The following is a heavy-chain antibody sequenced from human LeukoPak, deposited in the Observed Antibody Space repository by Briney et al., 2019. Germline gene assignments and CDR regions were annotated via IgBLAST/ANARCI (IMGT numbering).Heavy chain of an antibody. D-gene: IGHD1-26*01. CDR2: ISAYNGNT. V-gene: IGHV1-18*01. CDR1: GYTFTSYG. J-gene: IGHJ6*02. Sequence: GASVKVSCKASGYTFTSYGINWVRQAPGQGLEWMGWISAYNGNTNYAQKLQGRVTMTTDTSTSTAYMELRSLRSDDTAVYYCARDSYSGSYYDINYYGMDVWGQGTTVTVSS. CDR3: ARDSYSGSYYDINYYGMDV.